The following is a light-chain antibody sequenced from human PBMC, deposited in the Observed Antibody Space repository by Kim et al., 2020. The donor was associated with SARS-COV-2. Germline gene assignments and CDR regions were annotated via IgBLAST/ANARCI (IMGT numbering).Light chain of an antibody. CDR1: QSVSSN. J-gene: IGKJ2*01. CDR3: QQYNNWPPRYT. Sequence: SPGESATLACRASQSVSSNLAWYQQKPGQAPRLLIYGASTRATGIPARFSGSGSGTEFTLTISSLQSEDFAVYYCQQYNNWPPRYTFGQGTKLEIK. V-gene: IGKV3-15*01. CDR2: GAS.